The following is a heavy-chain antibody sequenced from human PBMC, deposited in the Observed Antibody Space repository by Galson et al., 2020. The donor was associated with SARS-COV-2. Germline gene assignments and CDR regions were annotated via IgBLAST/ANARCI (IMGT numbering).Heavy chain of an antibody. CDR2: TYYRSKWYN. V-gene: IGHV6-1*01. CDR3: ARGNLQRQIVSSGWDYYYYGMDV. Sequence: SQTLSLTCAISGDSVSSNSAAWNWIRQSPSRGLEWLGRTYYRSKWYNDYAVSVKSRITINPDTSKNQFSLQLNSVTPEDTAVYYCARGNLQRQIVSSGWDYYYYGMDVWGQVTTVTVSS. CDR1: GDSVSSNSAA. J-gene: IGHJ6*02. D-gene: IGHD6-19*01.